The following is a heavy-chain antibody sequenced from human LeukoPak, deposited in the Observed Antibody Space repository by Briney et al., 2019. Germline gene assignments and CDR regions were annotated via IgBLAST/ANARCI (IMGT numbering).Heavy chain of an antibody. Sequence: GASVKLSCKASGYTFTRHYIHWVRQAPGQGPEWLGIINPSGGSTNYAQKVQGRVTMTRDTSTSTVYMELSSLRSEDTAMYYCASWWGEAKHGLWSGPFDYWGQGTLVIVSS. CDR2: INPSGGST. V-gene: IGHV1-46*01. D-gene: IGHD3-3*01. CDR3: ASWWGEAKHGLWSGPFDY. CDR1: GYTFTRHY. J-gene: IGHJ4*02.